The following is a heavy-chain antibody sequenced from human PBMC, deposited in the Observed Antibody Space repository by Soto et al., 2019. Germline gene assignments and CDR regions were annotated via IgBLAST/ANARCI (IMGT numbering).Heavy chain of an antibody. V-gene: IGHV1-69*13. J-gene: IGHJ6*01. CDR1: GGSCSSYA. Sequence: SSVKVSCKASGGSCSSYAISWVRQAPGQGLEWMGGIIPIFGTANYAQNFQGRVTITADESTSTGYMELRSLRSEDTAVYYCAGRDLWSGYYQSRQYGMEVWRRRPTGAVSS. CDR3: AGRDLWSGYYQSRQYGMEV. D-gene: IGHD3-3*01. CDR2: IIPIFGTA.